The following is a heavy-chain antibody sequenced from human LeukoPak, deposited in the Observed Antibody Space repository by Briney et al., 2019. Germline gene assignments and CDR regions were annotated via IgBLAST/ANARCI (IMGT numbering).Heavy chain of an antibody. CDR1: GFTFSSYG. Sequence: GGSLRLSCAASGFTFSSYGMHWVRQAPGKGLEWVAVVWYDGDNKFYADSVKGRFTISRDNSKNTLYLQMNSLRAEDTVIYYCARDGGVAAYYFDYGGEGTLVTVSS. D-gene: IGHD3-16*01. CDR2: VWYDGDNK. J-gene: IGHJ4*02. V-gene: IGHV3-33*01. CDR3: ARDGGVAAYYFDY.